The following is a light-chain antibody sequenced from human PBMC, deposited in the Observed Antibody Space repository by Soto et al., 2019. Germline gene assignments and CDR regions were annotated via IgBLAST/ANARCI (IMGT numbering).Light chain of an antibody. J-gene: IGLJ1*01. CDR3: VLYMGSGFDV. CDR1: SGSVSTNYY. Sequence: QAVVTQEPSFSVSPGGTVTLTCGLSSGSVSTNYYPSWYQQTPGQAPRTLIYSTNTRSSGVPDRFSGSILGNKAALTITGAQADDESDYYCVLYMGSGFDVFGTGTKLTVL. V-gene: IGLV8-61*01. CDR2: STN.